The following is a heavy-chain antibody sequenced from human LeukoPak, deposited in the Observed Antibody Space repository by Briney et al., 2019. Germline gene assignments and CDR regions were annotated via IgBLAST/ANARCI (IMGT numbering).Heavy chain of an antibody. Sequence: PGGSLSLSCAASGFTFSNYEMNWVRQAPGKGLEWVSYISSSGSTIYYADSVKGRSTISRDNAKNSLYLQMNSLRAEDTAVYYCAQIYTYGSSQFDYWGQGTLVTVSS. J-gene: IGHJ4*02. CDR3: AQIYTYGSSQFDY. CDR2: ISSSGSTI. V-gene: IGHV3-48*03. CDR1: GFTFSNYE. D-gene: IGHD5-18*01.